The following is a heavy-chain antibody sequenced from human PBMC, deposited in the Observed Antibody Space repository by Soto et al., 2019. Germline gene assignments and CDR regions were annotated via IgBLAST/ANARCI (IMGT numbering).Heavy chain of an antibody. Sequence: GGSLRLSCAASGFTFSIYAMTWVRQAPGKGLEWVSSISDSGGNTHYADSVKGRFTISRDNSKNTLYLQMDSLRAEDTAIYYCAKDATTFFGADSTLIDYWGQGTMGTVSS. J-gene: IGHJ4*02. CDR2: ISDSGGNT. CDR3: AKDATTFFGADSTLIDY. V-gene: IGHV3-23*01. D-gene: IGHD3-3*01. CDR1: GFTFSIYA.